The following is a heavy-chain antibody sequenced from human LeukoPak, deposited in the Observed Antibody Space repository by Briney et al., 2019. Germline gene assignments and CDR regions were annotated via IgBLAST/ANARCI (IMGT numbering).Heavy chain of an antibody. CDR1: GGSISTYY. Sequence: SETLSLTCTVSGGSISTYYWSWIRQPPGKGLEWIGYIYYSGSTNYNPSLKSRVTISVDTSKNQFSLRLSSVTAADTAVYYCARDPGITIFGVVTHDGFDIWGQGTMVTVSS. CDR2: IYYSGST. D-gene: IGHD3-3*01. CDR3: ARDPGITIFGVVTHDGFDI. J-gene: IGHJ3*02. V-gene: IGHV4-59*01.